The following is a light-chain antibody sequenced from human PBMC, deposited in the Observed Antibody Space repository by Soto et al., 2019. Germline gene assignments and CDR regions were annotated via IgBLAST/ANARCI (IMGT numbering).Light chain of an antibody. V-gene: IGKV3-11*01. CDR3: QQRSNWPLT. J-gene: IGKJ4*01. Sequence: EIVLTQSPATLSLSPGERATLSCRASQSVSSLLAWYQQKSGQPPRLLVSDASERATGVPARFSGSGSGTDFTLIISSLEPEDFAIYYCQQRSNWPLTFGAGTKVEIK. CDR2: DAS. CDR1: QSVSSL.